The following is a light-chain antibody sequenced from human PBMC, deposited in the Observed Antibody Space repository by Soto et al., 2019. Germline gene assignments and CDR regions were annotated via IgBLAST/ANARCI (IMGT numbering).Light chain of an antibody. CDR3: VQALQTPPGYT. Sequence: DIVMTQSPLSLPVTPGEPASISCRSSQSLLHSNGYNYLYWYLQKPGQSPQLLIYLGSNRASGVPDRFSGSGAGTDVTLKISRVEAEDGGVYYCVQALQTPPGYTFGQGTKLEIK. J-gene: IGKJ2*01. V-gene: IGKV2-28*01. CDR1: QSLLHSNGYNY. CDR2: LGS.